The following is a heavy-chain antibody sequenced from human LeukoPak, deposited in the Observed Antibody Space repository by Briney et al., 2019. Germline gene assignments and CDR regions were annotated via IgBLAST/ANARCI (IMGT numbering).Heavy chain of an antibody. Sequence: GASVKVSCKASGYTFTSYYMHWERQAPGQGLEWMGIINPSGGSTSYTQKYQGRVTISRDTYTTTVYMELSRLRSQDTAVYYCARHKEVGDYYYFDYWGQGTLVTVSS. V-gene: IGHV1-46*01. CDR3: ARHKEVGDYYYFDY. J-gene: IGHJ4*02. CDR2: INPSGGST. CDR1: GYTFTSYY. D-gene: IGHD2/OR15-2a*01.